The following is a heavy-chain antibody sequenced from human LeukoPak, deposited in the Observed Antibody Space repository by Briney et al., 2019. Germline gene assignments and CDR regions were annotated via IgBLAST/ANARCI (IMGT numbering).Heavy chain of an antibody. CDR2: ISAYNGNT. CDR1: GYTFTSYG. CDR3: ARDSRYYYDSSGYLPPGH. D-gene: IGHD3-22*01. Sequence: ASVKVSCKASGYTFTSYGISWVRQAPGQGLEWMGWISAYNGNTNYAQKLQGRVTMTTDTSTSTAYMELRSLRSDDTAVYYCARDSRYYYDSSGYLPPGHWGQGTLVTVSS. J-gene: IGHJ4*02. V-gene: IGHV1-18*01.